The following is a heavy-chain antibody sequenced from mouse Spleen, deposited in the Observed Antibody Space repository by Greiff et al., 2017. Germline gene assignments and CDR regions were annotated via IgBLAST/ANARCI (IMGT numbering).Heavy chain of an antibody. CDR2: IRNKANGYTT. J-gene: IGHJ2*01. CDR3: ARGTGDEGY. V-gene: IGHV7-3*02. CDR1: GFTFTDYY. D-gene: IGHD4-1*01. Sequence: EVKLVESGGGLVQPGGSLRLSCATSGFTFTDYYMSWVRQPPGKALEWLGFIRNKANGYTTEYSASVKGRFTISRDNSQSILYLQMNTLRAEDSATYYCARGTGDEGYWGQGTTLTVSS.